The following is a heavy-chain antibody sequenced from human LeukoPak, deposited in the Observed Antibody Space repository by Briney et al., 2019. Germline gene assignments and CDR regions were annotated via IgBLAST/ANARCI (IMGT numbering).Heavy chain of an antibody. Sequence: ASVKVSCKASGYTFTHNFMHWVRQAPGQGLEWMGIISPSGDNTWYAQKFQGRVTMTRDMATSTDYMEVNSLRSEDTAVYYCARDNSMGDSAWWFDPWGQGTLVTVSS. V-gene: IGHV1-46*01. J-gene: IGHJ5*02. D-gene: IGHD5-12*01. CDR2: ISPSGDNT. CDR1: GYTFTHNF. CDR3: ARDNSMGDSAWWFDP.